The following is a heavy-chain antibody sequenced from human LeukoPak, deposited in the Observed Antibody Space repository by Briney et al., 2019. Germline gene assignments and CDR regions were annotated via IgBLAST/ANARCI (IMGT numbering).Heavy chain of an antibody. D-gene: IGHD3-10*01. J-gene: IGHJ6*03. CDR2: IIPIFGTA. CDR3: ARDIRFGRARYMDV. Sequence: SVKVSCKASGGTFSSYAISWVRQAPGQGLEWMGGIIPIFGTANYAQKFQGRVTITADKSTSTAYMELSSLRSEDTAVYYCARDIRFGRARYMDVWGKGTTVTVSS. CDR1: GGTFSSYA. V-gene: IGHV1-69*06.